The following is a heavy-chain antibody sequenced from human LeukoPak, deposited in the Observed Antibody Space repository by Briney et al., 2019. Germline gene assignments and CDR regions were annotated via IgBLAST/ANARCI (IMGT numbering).Heavy chain of an antibody. Sequence: SETLSLTCAVYGGSFSGYYWSWIRQPPGKGLEWIGEINHSGSTNYNPSLKSRVTISVDTSKNQFSLKLSSVTAADTAVYYCARRPQQQLALNSTFEYWGQGTLVTVSS. J-gene: IGHJ4*02. CDR1: GGSFSGYY. CDR3: ARRPQQQLALNSTFEY. D-gene: IGHD6-6*01. V-gene: IGHV4-34*01. CDR2: INHSGST.